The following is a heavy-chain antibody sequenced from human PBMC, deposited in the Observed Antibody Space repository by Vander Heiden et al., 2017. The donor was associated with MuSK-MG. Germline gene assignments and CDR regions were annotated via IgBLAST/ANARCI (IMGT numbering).Heavy chain of an antibody. CDR2: ISYDGSNK. Sequence: GGGVVQPGRSLRLSCAASGFTFSSYGMHWVRQAPGKGLEWVAVISYDGSNKYYADSVKGRFTISRDNSKNTLYLQMNSLRAEDTAVYYCAKDILRILTYYFDYWGQGTLVTVSS. CDR3: AKDILRILTYYFDY. V-gene: IGHV3-30*18. CDR1: GFTFSSYG. J-gene: IGHJ4*02. D-gene: IGHD2-8*01.